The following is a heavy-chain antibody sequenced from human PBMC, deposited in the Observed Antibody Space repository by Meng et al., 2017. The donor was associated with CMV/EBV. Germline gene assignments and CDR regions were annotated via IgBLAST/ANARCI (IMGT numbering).Heavy chain of an antibody. CDR2: IYYSGTT. D-gene: IGHD3-22*01. V-gene: IGHV4-30-4*08. CDR3: ARLSGSGTTSTGYHYAFDS. J-gene: IGHJ4*02. CDR1: GVSISSGYYY. Sequence: QVQLQESGPELVKPSQTLSLTGSVSGVSISSGYYYWSWIRQPPGKGLEWIGYIYYSGTTYYNPSLESRVTISVDTSKNQFSLNLSSVTAADTAVYYCARLSGSGTTSTGYHYAFDSWGQGTLVTVSS.